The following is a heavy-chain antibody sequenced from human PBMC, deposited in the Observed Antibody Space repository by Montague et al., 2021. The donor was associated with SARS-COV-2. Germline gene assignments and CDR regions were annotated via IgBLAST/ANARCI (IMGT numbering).Heavy chain of an antibody. CDR1: SGSISNYY. CDR3: ARDYSPFSGGSCVFDY. CDR2: IYSSGST. V-gene: IGHV4-4*07. J-gene: IGHJ4*02. D-gene: IGHD2-15*01. Sequence: SETLSLTCTVSSGSISNYYWSWIRQPAGKGLEWIGRIYSSGSTNYNPSLWSRISMSVDTSKNQFSLKLSSVTAADTVIYYCARDYSPFSGGSCVFDYWGQGTMVTVSS.